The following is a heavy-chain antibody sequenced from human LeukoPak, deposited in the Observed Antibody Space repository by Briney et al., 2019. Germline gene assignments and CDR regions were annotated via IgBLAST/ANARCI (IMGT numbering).Heavy chain of an antibody. CDR1: GFTFGGYG. Sequence: GGSLRLSCAASGFTFGGYGMSWVRQAPGKGLEWVSGINWNGGSTGYADSVKGRFTISRDNAKNSLYLQMNSLRAEDTALDFCYDFCTGYYTGYYYYYMDVWGKGTTVTVSS. D-gene: IGHD3-3*01. J-gene: IGHJ6*03. CDR2: INWNGGST. V-gene: IGHV3-20*04. CDR3: YDFCTGYYTGYYYYYMDV.